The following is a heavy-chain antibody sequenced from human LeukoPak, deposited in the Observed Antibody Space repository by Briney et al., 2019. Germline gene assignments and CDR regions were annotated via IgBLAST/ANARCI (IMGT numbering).Heavy chain of an antibody. Sequence: PGGSLRLSCAASGFTFDDYGMSWVRQAPGKGLEWVSGFNWNGGSTGYADSVKGRFTISRDNAKNSLYLQMNSLRAEDTPLYYCARHYYGSSGYYHYYYYYYMDVWGKGTTVTVSS. D-gene: IGHD3-22*01. CDR2: FNWNGGST. CDR3: ARHYYGSSGYYHYYYYYYMDV. J-gene: IGHJ6*03. V-gene: IGHV3-20*04. CDR1: GFTFDDYG.